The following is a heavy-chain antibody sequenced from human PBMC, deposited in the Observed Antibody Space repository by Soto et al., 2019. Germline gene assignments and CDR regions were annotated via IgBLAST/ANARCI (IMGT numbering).Heavy chain of an antibody. CDR1: GVTISSWY. J-gene: IGHJ4*02. CDR2: IYYSGST. Sequence: SETLSLTCTVSGVTISSWYWSWIRQPPGKGLEWIGYIYYSGSTNCNPSLKSRVTISVDTSKNQFSLKLSSVTAADTAVYYCARRYGSAIDYWGQGTLVTVSS. D-gene: IGHD1-26*01. V-gene: IGHV4-59*08. CDR3: ARRYGSAIDY.